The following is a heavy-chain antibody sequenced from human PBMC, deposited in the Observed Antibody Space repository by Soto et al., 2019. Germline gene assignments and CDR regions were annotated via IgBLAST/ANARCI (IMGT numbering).Heavy chain of an antibody. Sequence: GASAKASCKASRYTFTSYYMHWVQQAPGQGLEWMGIISPSGGSTSYAQKFQGRVTMTRNTSTSTVYMELSRLRSEETAVYYCARLDTSMVAATPTHDATDYRAQGTLVTVSS. J-gene: IGHJ4*02. CDR2: ISPSGGST. CDR3: ARLDTSMVAATPTHDATDY. V-gene: IGHV1-46*01. D-gene: IGHD2-15*01. CDR1: RYTFTSYY.